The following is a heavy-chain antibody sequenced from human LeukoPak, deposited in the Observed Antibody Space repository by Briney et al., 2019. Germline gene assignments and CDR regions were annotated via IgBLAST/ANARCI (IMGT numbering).Heavy chain of an antibody. CDR3: ARVCRLVGSGSYYNHPYYYGMDV. D-gene: IGHD3-10*01. V-gene: IGHV3-48*01. CDR1: GFTFSSYS. Sequence: PGGSLRLSCAASGFTFSSYSMNWVRQAPGKGLEWVSYISSSSSTIYYADSVKGRFTISRDNAKNSLYLQMNSLRAEDTAVYYCARVCRLVGSGSYYNHPYYYGMDVWGQGTTVTVSS. CDR2: ISSSSSTI. J-gene: IGHJ6*02.